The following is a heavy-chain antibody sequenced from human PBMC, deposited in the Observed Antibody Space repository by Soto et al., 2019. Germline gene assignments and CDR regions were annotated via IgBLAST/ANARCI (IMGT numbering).Heavy chain of an antibody. D-gene: IGHD3-9*01. Sequence: QVQLVQSGAEVKKPGASVKVSCKASGYTFTSYAMHWVRQAPGQRLEWMGWINAGNGNTKYSQKFQGRVTITRDTSASTAYMELSSLRSEDTAVYYCARGELVIIASFDYWGQGTLVTVSS. CDR1: GYTFTSYA. V-gene: IGHV1-3*01. J-gene: IGHJ4*02. CDR2: INAGNGNT. CDR3: ARGELVIIASFDY.